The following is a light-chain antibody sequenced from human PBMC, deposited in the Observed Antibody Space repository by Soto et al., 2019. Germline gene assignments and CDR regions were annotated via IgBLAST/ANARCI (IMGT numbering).Light chain of an antibody. J-gene: IGKJ1*01. V-gene: IGKV3-20*01. CDR2: GAS. CDR3: QQYGGSPRT. CDR1: QSVSNNY. Sequence: EIVLTQSPGTLSLSPGDRATLSCRASQSVSNNYLAWYQQKPGQAPRLLIYGASSRATDIPDRFSGSGSGTDFSLTISRLEPEDFAVYYCQQYGGSPRTFGQGTKVDIK.